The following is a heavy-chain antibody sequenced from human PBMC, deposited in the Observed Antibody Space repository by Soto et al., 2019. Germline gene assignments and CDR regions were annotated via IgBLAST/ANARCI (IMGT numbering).Heavy chain of an antibody. CDR3: ARPITMVRARPDAFDI. CDR2: IYYSGST. CDR1: GGSISSSSYY. D-gene: IGHD3-10*01. V-gene: IGHV4-39*01. J-gene: IGHJ3*02. Sequence: SETLSLTCTISGGSISSSSYYWGWIRQPPGKGLEWIGSIYYSGSTYYNPSLKSRVTISVDTSKNQFSLKLSSVTAADTAVYYSARPITMVRARPDAFDIWGQGTMVTVSS.